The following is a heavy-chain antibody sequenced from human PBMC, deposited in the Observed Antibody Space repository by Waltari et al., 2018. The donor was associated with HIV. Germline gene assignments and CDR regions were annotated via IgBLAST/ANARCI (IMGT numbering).Heavy chain of an antibody. J-gene: IGHJ5*02. CDR1: GGPITSDY. CDR2: VSYSGNT. V-gene: IGHV4-59*01. CDR3: ATKLPGKGWFDP. Sequence: QVQLQESCPGLVKPSETLSLTCTVSGGPITSDYWSWIRQPPGKGLEWIGYVSYSGNTNYNPSLKSRVTISVDTSKDQFSLKLSSVTAADTAVYYCATKLPGKGWFDPWGQGTLVTVSS. D-gene: IGHD3-10*01.